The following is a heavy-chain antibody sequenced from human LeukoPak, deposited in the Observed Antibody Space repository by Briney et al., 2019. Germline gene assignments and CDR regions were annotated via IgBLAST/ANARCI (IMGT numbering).Heavy chain of an antibody. V-gene: IGHV1-2*02. J-gene: IGHJ4*02. CDR3: ARARAIAAHPYFDY. CDR2: INPSSGGS. D-gene: IGHD6-6*01. CDR1: GYTFTGYY. Sequence: ASVKVSCKASGYTFTGYYMHWVRQAPGQGLEWMGWINPSSGGSNYAQKFQGRVTMTRDTSISTAYMELSRLRSDDTAVYYCARARAIAAHPYFDYWGQGTLVTVSS.